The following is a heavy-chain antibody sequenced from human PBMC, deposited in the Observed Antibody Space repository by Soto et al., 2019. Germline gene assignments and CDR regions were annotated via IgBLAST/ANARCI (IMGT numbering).Heavy chain of an antibody. D-gene: IGHD3-9*01. CDR3: ARYFGWLSVGPRHYYYYGMDV. CDR2: IMPIFGTA. Sequence: QVQLVQSGAEVKKPGSSVKVSCKASGGTFSSYAISWVRQAPGQGLEWMGGIMPIFGTANYAQKFQGRVTITADESTSQAYMELSSLRSEDTAVYYCARYFGWLSVGPRHYYYYGMDVWGQGTTVTVSS. J-gene: IGHJ6*02. V-gene: IGHV1-69*01. CDR1: GGTFSSYA.